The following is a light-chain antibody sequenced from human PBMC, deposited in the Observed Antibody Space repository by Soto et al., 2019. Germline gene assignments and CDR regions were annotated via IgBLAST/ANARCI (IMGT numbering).Light chain of an antibody. Sequence: QPVPTQPPSVSGAPGQRVTISCTGSSSNIGAGYDVHWYQQLPGTAPKLLIYGNSNRPSGVPDRFSGSKSGTSASLAITGLQAEDEADYYCQSYDSSLSGSVVFGGGTKLTVL. CDR3: QSYDSSLSGSVV. J-gene: IGLJ2*01. CDR2: GNS. CDR1: SSNIGAGYD. V-gene: IGLV1-40*01.